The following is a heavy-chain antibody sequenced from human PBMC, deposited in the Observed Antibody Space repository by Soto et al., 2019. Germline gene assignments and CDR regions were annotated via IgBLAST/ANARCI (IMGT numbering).Heavy chain of an antibody. D-gene: IGHD3-3*01. Sequence: GGSLRLSCAASGFTFSDHYMDWVRQAPGKGLEWVGRTRNKANSYTTEYAASVKGRFTISRDDSKNSLYLQMNSLKTEDTAVYYCVRAYYDFWRRDPEYYFDYWGQGTLVTVSS. V-gene: IGHV3-72*01. CDR3: VRAYYDFWRRDPEYYFDY. CDR1: GFTFSDHY. CDR2: TRNKANSYTT. J-gene: IGHJ4*02.